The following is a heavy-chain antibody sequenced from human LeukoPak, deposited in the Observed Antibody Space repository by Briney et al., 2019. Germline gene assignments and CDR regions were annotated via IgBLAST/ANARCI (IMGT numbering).Heavy chain of an antibody. CDR3: ARTYMIVVVNYMDV. Sequence: GGSLRLSCAASGFTFSSYSMNWVRQAPGKGLELVSSISSSSSYIYYADSVKGRFTISRDNAKNSLYLQMNSLRAEDTAVYYCARTYMIVVVNYMDVWGKGTTVTVSS. J-gene: IGHJ6*03. D-gene: IGHD3-22*01. CDR2: ISSSSSYI. V-gene: IGHV3-21*01. CDR1: GFTFSSYS.